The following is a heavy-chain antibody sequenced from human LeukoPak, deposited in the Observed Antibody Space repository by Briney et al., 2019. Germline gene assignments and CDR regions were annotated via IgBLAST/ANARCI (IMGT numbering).Heavy chain of an antibody. CDR3: ARDRVVLAVIQEYHSQMAV. D-gene: IGHD2-15*01. CDR1: GVTISSYN. J-gene: IGHJ6*04. Sequence: SETLSLTCAVSGVTISSYNWSWIRQPPGKGLEWIGYIYYSGSTNYNPSLKSRVTISVDTSKNQFSLKLSSVTAADTAVYYCARDRVVLAVIQEYHSQMAVCGKGTTVTVSS. V-gene: IGHV4-59*01. CDR2: IYYSGST.